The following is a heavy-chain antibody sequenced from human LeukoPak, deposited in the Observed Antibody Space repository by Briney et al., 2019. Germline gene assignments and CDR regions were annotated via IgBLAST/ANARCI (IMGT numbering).Heavy chain of an antibody. J-gene: IGHJ4*02. V-gene: IGHV4-39*07. Sequence: SETLSLTCSVSGGSISSSDYYWGWIRQPPGKGLEWIGTMFYTGATKSNPSLSSRVTMSIDTSKNQFSLKLRSVTAAETAVYYCAREARFALPVVGSGDYWGQGTLVIVSS. CDR1: GGSISSSDYY. D-gene: IGHD6-19*01. CDR3: AREARFALPVVGSGDY. CDR2: MFYTGAT.